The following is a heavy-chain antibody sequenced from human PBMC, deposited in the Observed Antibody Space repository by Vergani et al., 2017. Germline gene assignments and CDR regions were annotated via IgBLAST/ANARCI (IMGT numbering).Heavy chain of an antibody. J-gene: IGHJ5*02. CDR3: ARGRLKIEGVTSNWFDP. D-gene: IGHD1-26*01. CDR1: GYTFTTYG. V-gene: IGHV1-18*01. CDR2: ISASNGNT. Sequence: QVQLVQSGTEVKKPGASVKVSCKASGYTFTTYGISWVRQAPGQGLEWMGWISASNGNTNYAQKLLGRVTMTTDRSTSTAYMELRSLRSDDTAVYYCARGRLKIEGVTSNWFDPWGQGTPVTVSS.